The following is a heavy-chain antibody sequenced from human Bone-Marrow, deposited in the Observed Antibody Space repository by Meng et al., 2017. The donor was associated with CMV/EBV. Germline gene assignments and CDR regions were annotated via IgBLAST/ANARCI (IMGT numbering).Heavy chain of an antibody. CDR3: AKDLQWLVWDY. V-gene: IGHV3-23*01. D-gene: IGHD6-19*01. Sequence: EVQLCESVVGLVQPGGSLRLSCAASGLPFRSYSMSWVRQDPGKGLEWVSAISGSGGSTYYADYVKGRFTISRDNSKNTLYLQMNSLRAEDTAVYYCAKDLQWLVWDYWGQGTLVTVSS. CDR2: ISGSGGST. J-gene: IGHJ4*02. CDR1: GLPFRSYS.